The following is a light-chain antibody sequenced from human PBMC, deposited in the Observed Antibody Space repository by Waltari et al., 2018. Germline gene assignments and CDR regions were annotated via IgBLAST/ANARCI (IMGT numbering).Light chain of an antibody. J-gene: IGLJ2*01. CDR1: SSNLGSDYD. CDR2: GNT. Sequence: QSVLTQPPSISGAPGQRVTISCIGGSSNLGSDYDVHWYQQLPQTTPKLLIYGNTFRPSGVPRRFSGSRSGTSASLVITGLQAEDEATYYCQSYDDRQSVVFGGGTKLTVL. V-gene: IGLV1-40*01. CDR3: QSYDDRQSVV.